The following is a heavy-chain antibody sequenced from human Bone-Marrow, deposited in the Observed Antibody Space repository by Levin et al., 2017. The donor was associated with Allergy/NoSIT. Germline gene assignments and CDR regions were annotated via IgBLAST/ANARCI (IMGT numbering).Heavy chain of an antibody. CDR1: GFTLSNNA. Sequence: QTGGSLRLSCLASGFTLSNNAMSWVRQAPGKGLEWVSGFSNTGSSHYGDSVRGRFTISRDTSKNTLYLQMNSLRAEDTAVYHCAKDYDILTGYYTDMEVWGKGTTVTVSS. J-gene: IGHJ6*03. D-gene: IGHD3-9*01. CDR3: AKDYDILTGYYTDMEV. CDR2: FSNTGSS. V-gene: IGHV3-23*01.